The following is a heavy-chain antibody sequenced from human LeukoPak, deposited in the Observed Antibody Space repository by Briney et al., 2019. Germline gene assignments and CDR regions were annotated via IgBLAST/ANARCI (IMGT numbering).Heavy chain of an antibody. V-gene: IGHV4-34*01. D-gene: IGHD3-22*01. J-gene: IGHJ4*02. CDR1: GGSFSGYY. CDR3: ARDPNYYDSSGCFDY. Sequence: PSQTLSLTCAVYGGSFSGYYWSWIRQPPGKGLEWIGEINHSGSTNYNPSLKSRVTISVDTSKNQFSLKLSSVTAADTAVYYCARDPNYYDSSGCFDYWGQGTLVTVSS. CDR2: INHSGST.